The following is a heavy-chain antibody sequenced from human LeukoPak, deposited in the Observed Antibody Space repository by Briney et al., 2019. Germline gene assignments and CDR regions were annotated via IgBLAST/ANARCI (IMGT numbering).Heavy chain of an antibody. V-gene: IGHV3-30*03. CDR2: ISYDGSNK. D-gene: IGHD3-10*01. Sequence: PGRSLRLSCAASGFTFSSYGMRWVRQAPGKGLEWVAVISYDGSNKYYADSVKGRFTISRDNSKNTLYLQMNSLRAEDTAVYYCAVYGSGSYYTTTFDYWGQGTLVTVSS. CDR3: AVYGSGSYYTTTFDY. J-gene: IGHJ4*02. CDR1: GFTFSSYG.